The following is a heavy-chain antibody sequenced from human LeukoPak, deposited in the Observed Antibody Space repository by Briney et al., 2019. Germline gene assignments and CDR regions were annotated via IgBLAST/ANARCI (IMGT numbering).Heavy chain of an antibody. CDR1: GGTISRYY. Sequence: SETLSLTCTVSGGTISRYYWGWIRQPPGKRLEWIGSIYYSGSTYYNPSLKSRVTISVDTSKNQFSLKLSSVTAADTAVYYCARRKGGSGLVDYWGQGTLVTVSS. J-gene: IGHJ4*02. V-gene: IGHV4-39*01. CDR3: ARRKGGSGLVDY. D-gene: IGHD6-19*01. CDR2: IYYSGST.